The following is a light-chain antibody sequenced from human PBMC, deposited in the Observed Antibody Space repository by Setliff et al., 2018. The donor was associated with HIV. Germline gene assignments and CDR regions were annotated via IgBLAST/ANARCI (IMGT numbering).Light chain of an antibody. CDR1: SNDIGNYNL. CDR2: EVS. CDR3: CSYAGRTSSFYV. Sequence: QSALTQPASVSGSPGQSITISCHGSSNDIGNYNLVSWYRQYPGKAPKLLISEVSQRPSGVSTRFSASKSGNTASLTISGLQAEDEADYFSCSYAGRTSSFYVFGSGTKVTVL. J-gene: IGLJ1*01. V-gene: IGLV2-23*02.